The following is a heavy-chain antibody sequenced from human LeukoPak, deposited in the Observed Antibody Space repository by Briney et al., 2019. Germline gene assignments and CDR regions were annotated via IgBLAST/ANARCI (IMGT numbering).Heavy chain of an antibody. CDR2: ISHSGMTI. V-gene: IGHV3-11*01. CDR3: ARGRTGHQSYYYYYMDV. CDR1: GFNFGDDF. J-gene: IGHJ6*03. D-gene: IGHD3/OR15-3a*01. Sequence: GGSLRLSCAASGFNFGDDFMTWIREAPGKGLEWISFISHSGMTIPYAESVGGRFTISRDNGKNTLFLQMTKLGAEDTALYYCARGRTGHQSYYYYYMDVWGKGTPVIVSS.